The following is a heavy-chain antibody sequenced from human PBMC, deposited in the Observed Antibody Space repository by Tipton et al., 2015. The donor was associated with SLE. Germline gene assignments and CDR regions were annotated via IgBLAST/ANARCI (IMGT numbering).Heavy chain of an antibody. CDR2: IYPDDSDA. CDR1: GYRFSSYW. J-gene: IGHJ6*03. D-gene: IGHD3-16*01. Sequence: SLRLSCKGSGYRFSSYWIGWVRQMPGKGLEWMGIIYPDDSDARYSPTFQGQVTLSVDKSISTAYLQWSSLKASDTATYYCGRHAGGVTGFYNYMDVWGKGTTVTVSS. CDR3: GRHAGGVTGFYNYMDV. V-gene: IGHV5-51*01.